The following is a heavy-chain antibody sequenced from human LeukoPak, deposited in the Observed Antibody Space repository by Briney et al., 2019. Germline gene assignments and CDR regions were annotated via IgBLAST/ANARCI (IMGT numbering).Heavy chain of an antibody. CDR1: GGSISSYY. V-gene: IGHV4-59*01. J-gene: IGHJ5*02. CDR3: ARAADWFDP. CDR2: IYYSEST. Sequence: PSETLSLTCTVSGGSISSYYWSWIRQPPGKGLEWIGYIYYSESTNYNPSLKSRVTVSVDTSKNQFSLKLSSVTAADTAVYYCARAADWFDPWGQGTLVTVSS.